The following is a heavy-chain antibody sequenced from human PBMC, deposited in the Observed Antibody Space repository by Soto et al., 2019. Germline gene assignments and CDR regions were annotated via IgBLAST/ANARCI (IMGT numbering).Heavy chain of an antibody. J-gene: IGHJ5*02. CDR3: ARNIGDSSSSTVFDP. Sequence: QVQLVQSGAEVKKPGASVKVSCKASGYTFTSYYMHWVRQAPGQGLEWMGIINPSGGSTSYAQRFQGRVTMTRGTSTSTVCMELSSLRSEDTAVYYCARNIGDSSSSTVFDPWGQGTLVTVFS. V-gene: IGHV1-46*01. D-gene: IGHD6-13*01. CDR1: GYTFTSYY. CDR2: INPSGGST.